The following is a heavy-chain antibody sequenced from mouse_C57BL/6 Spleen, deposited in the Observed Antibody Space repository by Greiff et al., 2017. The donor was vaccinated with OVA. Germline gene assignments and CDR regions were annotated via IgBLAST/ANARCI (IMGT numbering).Heavy chain of an antibody. D-gene: IGHD2-3*01. CDR1: GYTFTDYS. CDR3: VREGGYDGDYGFVV. CDR2: INPYNGGT. J-gene: IGHJ3*01. V-gene: IGHV1-19*01. Sequence: EVQLQQSGPVLVKPGASVKMSCKASGYTFTDYSMNWVKQSHGKSLEWIGVINPYNGGTSYNQKFKGKATLTVDKSSSTAYMELNSLTSEKSAVYNGVREGGYDGDYGFVVWGKGTLGTVSA.